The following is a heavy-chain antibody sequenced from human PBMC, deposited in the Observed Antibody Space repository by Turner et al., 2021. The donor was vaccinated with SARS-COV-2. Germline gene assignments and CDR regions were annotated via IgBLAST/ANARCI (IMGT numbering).Heavy chain of an antibody. J-gene: IGHJ4*02. Sequence: QVQLQESGPGLVKPSQTLSLTCTVSGGSISSGGYYWGWIRQHPGKGLEWIGYIYNSGNTYYTPSLKSRVTMSVDSSKNQFSLKLSSVTAADTAVYFCARSSTSSNRFDYWGQGTLVTVSS. V-gene: IGHV4-31*03. D-gene: IGHD6-13*01. CDR2: IYNSGNT. CDR1: GGSISSGGYY. CDR3: ARSSTSSNRFDY.